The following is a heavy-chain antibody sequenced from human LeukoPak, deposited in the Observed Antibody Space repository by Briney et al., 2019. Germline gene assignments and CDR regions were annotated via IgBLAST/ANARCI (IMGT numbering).Heavy chain of an antibody. V-gene: IGHV4-34*01. J-gene: IGHJ4*02. CDR1: SESFSGYF. D-gene: IGHD2-15*01. Sequence: SETLSLTCAIYSESFSGYFWSWIRQPPGKGLEWIGEINYSGSTNYNPSLKSRVTISVDTSKNQFSLKLSSVTAADTAVYYCARGNCSGGSCYWSGFDYWGQGTLVTVSS. CDR3: ARGNCSGGSCYWSGFDY. CDR2: INYSGST.